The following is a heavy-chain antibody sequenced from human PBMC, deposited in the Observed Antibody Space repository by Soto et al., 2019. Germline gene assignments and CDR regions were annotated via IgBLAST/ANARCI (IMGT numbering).Heavy chain of an antibody. D-gene: IGHD5-12*01. CDR3: AKYDRAYGYYFDY. V-gene: IGHV3-23*01. Sequence: EVQLLESGGGLVKPGGSLRLSCAASGFTFSSSAMSWVRQAPGKGLEWVSGISGSGGRTYYAYSAKGRFTISRDNSKNKLYLKMNSLRVEGPAVYDCAKYDRAYGYYFDYWGQGTLVTVSS. J-gene: IGHJ4*02. CDR1: GFTFSSSA. CDR2: ISGSGGRT.